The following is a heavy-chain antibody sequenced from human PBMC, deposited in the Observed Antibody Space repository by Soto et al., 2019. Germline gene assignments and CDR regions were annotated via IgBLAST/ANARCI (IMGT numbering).Heavy chain of an antibody. CDR3: ARDRRLYCSGGSCYSTVDY. Sequence: QVQLVQSGAEVKQPGASVKVSCKASGYTFTSYAFSWVRQAPGQGLEWMGWISPYNGNTNYAQKFQGRVTMTIDTSTSTAYMELRSLRSDDTAVYYCARDRRLYCSGGSCYSTVDYWGQGTLVTVSS. V-gene: IGHV1-18*01. J-gene: IGHJ4*02. CDR1: GYTFTSYA. CDR2: ISPYNGNT. D-gene: IGHD2-15*01.